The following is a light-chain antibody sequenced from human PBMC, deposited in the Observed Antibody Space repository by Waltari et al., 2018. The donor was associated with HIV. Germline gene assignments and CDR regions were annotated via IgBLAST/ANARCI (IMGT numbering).Light chain of an antibody. V-gene: IGLV1-40*01. CDR1: SANIGAGYG. CDR2: VNN. J-gene: IGLJ2*01. CDR3: QSYDSSLSGVV. Sequence: QSVLTQPPSVSGAPGQRVTISCSGSSANIGAGYGVHWYRQLPGTAPKLLIYVNNNRPSGVPDRFSGSGSGTSASLAITGLQAEDEADYYCQSYDSSLSGVVFGGGTNLTVL.